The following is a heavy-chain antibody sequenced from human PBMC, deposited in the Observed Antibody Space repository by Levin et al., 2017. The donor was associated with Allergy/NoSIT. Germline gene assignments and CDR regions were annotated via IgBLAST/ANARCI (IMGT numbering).Heavy chain of an antibody. CDR1: GFTFSSYG. J-gene: IGHJ4*02. CDR3: AKDTFGSPDY. Sequence: SCAASGFTFSSYGMHWVRQAPGKGLEWVAVISYDGSNKYYADSVKGRFTISRDNSKNTLYLQMNSLRAEDTAVYYCAKDTFGSPDYWGQGTLVTVSS. V-gene: IGHV3-30*18. CDR2: ISYDGSNK. D-gene: IGHD3-10*01.